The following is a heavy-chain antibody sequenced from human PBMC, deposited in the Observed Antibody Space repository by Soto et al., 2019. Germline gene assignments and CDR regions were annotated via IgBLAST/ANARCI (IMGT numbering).Heavy chain of an antibody. CDR3: ARLLGNSWLAY. Sequence: QVQLQQSGPGLVKPSQTLSLTCAISGDSVSNIDAVWNWIRQSPSRGLEWLGRTYYRSRWHNEYALSVKSRMTINPDTSRNQFSLQLCSVTPEDTAVYYCARLLGNSWLAYWSQGTLVTVSS. V-gene: IGHV6-1*01. J-gene: IGHJ4*02. D-gene: IGHD6-13*01. CDR2: TYYRSRWHN. CDR1: GDSVSNIDAV.